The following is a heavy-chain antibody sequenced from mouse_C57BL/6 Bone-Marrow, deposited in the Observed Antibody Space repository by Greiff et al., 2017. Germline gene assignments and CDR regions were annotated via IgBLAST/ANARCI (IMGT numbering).Heavy chain of an antibody. J-gene: IGHJ3*01. CDR2: IYPRSGTT. CDR3: AREGNYGNPWFAY. D-gene: IGHD2-1*01. Sequence: VQLQQSGAELARPGASVKLSCKASGYTFTSYGISWVKQRTGQGLEWIGEIYPRSGTTYYIGKFKGKATLTADKSSSTAYMELRSLTSEDSAVYFCAREGNYGNPWFAYWGQGTLVTVSA. CDR1: GYTFTSYG. V-gene: IGHV1-81*01.